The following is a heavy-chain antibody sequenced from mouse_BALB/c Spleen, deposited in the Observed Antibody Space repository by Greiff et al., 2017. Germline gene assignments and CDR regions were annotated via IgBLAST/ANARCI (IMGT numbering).Heavy chain of an antibody. CDR2: ISSGGSYT. CDR3: ARCDRYFEV. J-gene: IGHJ1*01. CDR1: GFTFSSYA. Sequence: EVKLMESGGGLVKPGGSLTLSCAASGFTFSSYAMSWVRQSPEKRLEWVAEISSGGSYTYYPDTVTGRFTISRDNAKNTLYLEMSSLWSEDTAMYYCARCDRYFEVWGAGTTLTVSS. V-gene: IGHV5-9-4*01.